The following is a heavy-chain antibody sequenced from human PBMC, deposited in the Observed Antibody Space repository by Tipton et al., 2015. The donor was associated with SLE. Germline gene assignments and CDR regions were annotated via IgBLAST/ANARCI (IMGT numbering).Heavy chain of an antibody. Sequence: SLRLSCAASGFTFSSYGMHWVRQAPGQGMEWVAFIRYDGSNKYYADSVKGRFTISRDNSKNTLYLQMNSLGAEGTAVYYCAKDFRAAAGSYYFDYWGQGTLVTVSS. V-gene: IGHV3-30*02. D-gene: IGHD6-13*01. CDR3: AKDFRAAAGSYYFDY. J-gene: IGHJ4*02. CDR2: IRYDGSNK. CDR1: GFTFSSYG.